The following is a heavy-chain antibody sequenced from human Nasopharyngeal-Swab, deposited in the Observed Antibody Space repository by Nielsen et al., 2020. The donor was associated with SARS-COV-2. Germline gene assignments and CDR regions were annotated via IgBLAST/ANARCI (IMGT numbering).Heavy chain of an antibody. CDR2: IYSGGSST. D-gene: IGHD1-14*01. Sequence: GGSLRLSCAASGFTFSSYAMSWVRQAPGKGLEWVSVIYSGGSSTYYADSVKGRFTISRDNSKNTLYLQMNSLRAEDTAVYYCAKGRNPIYWGQGTLVTVSS. V-gene: IGHV3-23*03. J-gene: IGHJ4*02. CDR3: AKGRNPIY. CDR1: GFTFSSYA.